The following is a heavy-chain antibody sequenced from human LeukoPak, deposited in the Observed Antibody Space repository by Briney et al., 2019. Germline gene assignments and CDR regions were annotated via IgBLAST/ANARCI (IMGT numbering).Heavy chain of an antibody. Sequence: PGGSLTPSCATSGFTFDDYAMHWVRQLPGKGLEWVASINWKGDITDYAGSAKGRSTISRDNAKNSLYLQMNSLRSGDTAIYYCARDNDYEVDTVTDFWGQGTLVIVSA. CDR1: GFTFDDYA. CDR3: ARDNDYEVDTVTDF. D-gene: IGHD5-18*01. V-gene: IGHV3-9*01. CDR2: INWKGDIT. J-gene: IGHJ4*02.